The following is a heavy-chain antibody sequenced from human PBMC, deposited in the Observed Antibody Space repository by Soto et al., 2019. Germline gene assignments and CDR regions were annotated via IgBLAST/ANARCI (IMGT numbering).Heavy chain of an antibody. CDR1: GGSFSGYY. CDR2: INHSGST. CDR3: ARGDVVVVAATPEGWFDP. D-gene: IGHD2-15*01. Sequence: SETLSLTCAVYGGSFSGYYWSWIRQPPGKGLEWIGEINHSGSTNYNPSLKSRVTISVDTSKNQFSLKLSSVTAADTAVYYCARGDVVVVAATPEGWFDPWGQGTLVTVSS. J-gene: IGHJ5*02. V-gene: IGHV4-34*01.